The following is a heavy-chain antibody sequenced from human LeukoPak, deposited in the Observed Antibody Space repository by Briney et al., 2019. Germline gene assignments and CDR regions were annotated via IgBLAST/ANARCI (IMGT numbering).Heavy chain of an antibody. CDR3: AREGVWFGELYFDY. CDR2: IYYSGST. D-gene: IGHD3-10*01. V-gene: IGHV4-59*01. CDR1: GGSINSYY. J-gene: IGHJ4*02. Sequence: SETLSLTCTVSGGSINSYYWSWIRQPPGKGLEWIGYIYYSGSTNYNPSLKSRVTISVDTSKNQFSLKLSSVTAADTAVYYCAREGVWFGELYFDYWGQGALVTVSS.